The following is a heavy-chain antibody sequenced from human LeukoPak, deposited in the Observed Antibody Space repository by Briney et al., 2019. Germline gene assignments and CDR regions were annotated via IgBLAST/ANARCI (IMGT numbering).Heavy chain of an antibody. CDR3: ARENYDYVWGRSFDY. CDR1: GGSISSYY. Sequence: SETLSLTGTVSGGSISSYYWSWIRQPPGKGLEWIGYIYYSGSTNYNPSLKSRVTISVDTSKNQFSLKLSSVTAADTAVYYCARENYDYVWGRSFDYWGQGTLVTVSS. D-gene: IGHD3-16*01. J-gene: IGHJ4*02. V-gene: IGHV4-59*12. CDR2: IYYSGST.